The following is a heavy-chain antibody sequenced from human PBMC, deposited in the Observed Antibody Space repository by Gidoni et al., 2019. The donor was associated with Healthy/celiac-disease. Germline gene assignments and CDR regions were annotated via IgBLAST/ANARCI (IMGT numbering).Heavy chain of an antibody. J-gene: IGHJ3*02. V-gene: IGHV3-13*01. CDR2: IGTAGDT. CDR3: ARGDILTGYYGGAFDI. Sequence: EVQLVESGGGLVQPGGSLRLSCAASGFTFSSYDMHWVRQATGKGLEWVSAIGTAGDTYYPGSVKGRFTISRENAKNSLYLQMNSLRAGDTAVYYCARGDILTGYYGGAFDIWGQGTMVTVSS. CDR1: GFTFSSYD. D-gene: IGHD3-9*01.